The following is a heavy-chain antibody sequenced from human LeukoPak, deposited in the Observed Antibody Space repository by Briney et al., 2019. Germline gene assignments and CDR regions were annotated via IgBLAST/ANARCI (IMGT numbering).Heavy chain of an antibody. CDR3: ARRGPGFDY. D-gene: IGHD5-12*01. CDR2: IYYSGST. CDR1: GGSISSYY. Sequence: SETLSLTCTVSGGSISSYYWSWIRQPPGKGLEWIGYIYYSGSTNYNPSLKSRVTISVDTSKNQFSLKLSSVTAADTAVYYCARRGPGFDYWGQGTLVTVSS. V-gene: IGHV4-59*12. J-gene: IGHJ4*02.